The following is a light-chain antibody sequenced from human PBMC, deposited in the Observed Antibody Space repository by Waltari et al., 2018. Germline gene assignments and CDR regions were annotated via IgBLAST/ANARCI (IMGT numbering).Light chain of an antibody. CDR1: SGHISNV. CDR2: VNSDGSH. J-gene: IGLJ3*02. CDR3: QTGGHGTWV. V-gene: IGLV4-69*01. Sequence: QLVLTQSPSASASLGASVKLTCTLSSGHISNVIAWPQQHPKKGPRYLTKVNSDGSHSKGDEIPDRFSGSSSGAERYLTISSLQSEDEADYYCQTGGHGTWVFGGGTKLTVL.